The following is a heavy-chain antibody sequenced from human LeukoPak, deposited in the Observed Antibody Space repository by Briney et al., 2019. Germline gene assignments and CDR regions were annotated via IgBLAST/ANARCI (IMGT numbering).Heavy chain of an antibody. CDR2: IYSSGST. D-gene: IGHD3-22*01. V-gene: IGHV4-4*07. J-gene: IGHJ4*02. Sequence: SETLSLTCTVSGGSINTYYWSWIRQPAGKGLEWIGRIYSSGSTNYNPSLKSRVTLSLDTSKNQFSLKLSSVTAADTAVYYCARAYYDSSGSNFDYWGQGTLVTVSS. CDR3: ARAYYDSSGSNFDY. CDR1: GGSINTYY.